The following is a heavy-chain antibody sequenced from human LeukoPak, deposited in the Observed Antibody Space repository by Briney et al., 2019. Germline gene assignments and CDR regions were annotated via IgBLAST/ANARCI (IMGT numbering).Heavy chain of an antibody. D-gene: IGHD6-13*01. Sequence: GGSLRLSCAASGFTFSSYWMSWVRQAPGKGLEWVANIKQDGSEKYYVDSVKGRFTISRDNAKNSLYLQMNSLRAEDTAVYYCARRYRSSSWYLGWYFDLWGRGTLVTVSS. J-gene: IGHJ2*01. CDR2: IKQDGSEK. CDR3: ARRYRSSSWYLGWYFDL. V-gene: IGHV3-7*01. CDR1: GFTFSSYW.